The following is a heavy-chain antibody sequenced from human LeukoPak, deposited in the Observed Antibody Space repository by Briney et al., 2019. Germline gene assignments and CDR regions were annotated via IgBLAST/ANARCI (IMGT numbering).Heavy chain of an antibody. J-gene: IGHJ4*02. CDR2: ISAYNVNT. CDR1: GYTFTSYG. D-gene: IGHD3-22*01. V-gene: IGHV1-18*01. Sequence: ASVKVSCKASGYTFTSYGISWVRQAPGQGLEWMGWISAYNVNTNYAQKLQGRVTMTTDTSTSTAYMELRSLRSDDTAVYYCARLTYYDSSGYYLGRGAFDYWGQGTLVTVSS. CDR3: ARLTYYDSSGYYLGRGAFDY.